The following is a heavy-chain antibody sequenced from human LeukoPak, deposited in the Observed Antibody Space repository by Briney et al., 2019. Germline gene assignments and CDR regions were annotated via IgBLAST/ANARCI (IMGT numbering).Heavy chain of an antibody. Sequence: PGRSLRLSCAASGFTFDDYAMHWVRQAPGKGLEWVSGISWNSGSIGYADSVKGRFTISRDNAKNSLYLQMNSLRAEDTALYYCAKEIGGYCSGGSCYSGGSFDYWGQGTLVTVSS. CDR3: AKEIGGYCSGGSCYSGGSFDY. CDR1: GFTFDDYA. V-gene: IGHV3-9*01. D-gene: IGHD2-15*01. CDR2: ISWNSGSI. J-gene: IGHJ4*02.